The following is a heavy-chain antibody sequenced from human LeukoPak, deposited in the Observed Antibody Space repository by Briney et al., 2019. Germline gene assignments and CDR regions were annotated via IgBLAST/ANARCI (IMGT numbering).Heavy chain of an antibody. CDR2: INPNSGGT. V-gene: IGHV1-2*02. Sequence: ASVKVSCEASGYTFTGYYMHWVRQAPGQGLEWMGWINPNSGGTNYAQKFQGRVTMTRDTSISTAYMELSGLRSDDTAVYYCARDPAMVWVALDYWGQGTLVTVSS. D-gene: IGHD5-18*01. CDR3: ARDPAMVWVALDY. J-gene: IGHJ4*02. CDR1: GYTFTGYY.